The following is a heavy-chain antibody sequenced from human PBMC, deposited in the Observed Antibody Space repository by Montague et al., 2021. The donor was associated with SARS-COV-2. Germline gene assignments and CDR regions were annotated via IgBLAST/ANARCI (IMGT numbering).Heavy chain of an antibody. V-gene: IGHV4-39*01. CDR3: ARKASRGITIFGVVTASYYFDY. J-gene: IGHJ4*02. CDR1: GDSISSSSYF. CDR2: IYCSGST. Sequence: SETLSLTCTVSGDSISSSSYFRGWIRQPPGKGLEWIGSIYCSGSTYYNPSLKSRVTISVDTSKNQFSLKLSSVTAADTAVYYCARKASRGITIFGVVTASYYFDYWGQGTLVTVSS. D-gene: IGHD3-3*01.